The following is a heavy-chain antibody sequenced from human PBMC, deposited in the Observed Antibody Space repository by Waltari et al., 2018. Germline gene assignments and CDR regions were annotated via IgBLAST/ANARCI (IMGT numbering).Heavy chain of an antibody. CDR3: ARDARMATVDY. Sequence: QLQLQESGPGLVTPSETLSLTCTVSGGSISSRSYYWGWIRQPPGQGLEWIGSISYSGSTHDNPALKSRVTRSVETSKNQVSRKLSSVTAADTAVYYCARDARMATVDYWGQGTLVTVSS. D-gene: IGHD5-12*01. CDR2: ISYSGST. J-gene: IGHJ4*02. V-gene: IGHV4-39*07. CDR1: GGSISSRSYY.